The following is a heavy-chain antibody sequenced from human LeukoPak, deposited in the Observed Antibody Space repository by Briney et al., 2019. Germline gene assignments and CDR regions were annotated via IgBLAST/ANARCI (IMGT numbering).Heavy chain of an antibody. CDR3: ARGGGLDV. J-gene: IGHJ6*02. CDR2: INHNGNVN. V-gene: IGHV3-7*03. Sequence: PGRSLRLSCAASGFTFSSYGIHWVRQAPGKGLEWVASINHNGNVNYYVDSVKGRFTISRDNAKNSLYLQMSNLRAEDTAVYFCARGGGLDVWGQGATVTVSS. CDR1: GFTFSSYG. D-gene: IGHD3-16*01.